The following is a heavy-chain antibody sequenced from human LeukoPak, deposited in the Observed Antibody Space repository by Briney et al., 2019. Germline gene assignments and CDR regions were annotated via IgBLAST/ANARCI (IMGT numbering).Heavy chain of an antibody. D-gene: IGHD6-19*01. CDR3: AKRGPAGAGKSPDYFDY. J-gene: IGHJ4*02. V-gene: IGHV3-23*01. CDR2: ISTSVGST. Sequence: GGSLRLSCAASGFTFSSYVMSWVRQGPSKGLEWVSAISTSVGSTYYADSVKGRFTISRDNSKNTLYLQMNSLRAEDTAVYYCAKRGPAGAGKSPDYFDYWGQGTLVTVSS. CDR1: GFTFSSYV.